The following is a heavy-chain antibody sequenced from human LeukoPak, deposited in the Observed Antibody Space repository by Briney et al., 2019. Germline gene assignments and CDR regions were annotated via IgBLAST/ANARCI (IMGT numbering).Heavy chain of an antibody. V-gene: IGHV1-69*13. J-gene: IGHJ5*02. D-gene: IGHD2-2*02. Sequence: ASVKVSCKASGGTFSSYAISWVRQAPGQGLEWMAGIIPIFGTANYAQKFQGRVTITADESTSTAYMELSSLRSEDTAVYYCARGEEEAYCSSTSCYTNWFDPWGQGTLVTVSS. CDR2: IIPIFGTA. CDR1: GGTFSSYA. CDR3: ARGEEEAYCSSTSCYTNWFDP.